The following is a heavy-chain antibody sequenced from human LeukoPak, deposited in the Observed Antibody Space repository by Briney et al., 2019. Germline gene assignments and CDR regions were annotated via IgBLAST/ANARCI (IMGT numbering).Heavy chain of an antibody. Sequence: GGSLRPSWPASAFTSNYFWIPWVRQVPGKGLVWVSGINNDGTATYYADSVKGRVTISRENANDTVYLQMNGLRAEYTTVYYCSTVSEYWGQGTLVAVCS. J-gene: IGHJ4*02. V-gene: IGHV3-74*01. CDR1: AFTSNYFW. CDR3: STVSEY. CDR2: INNDGTAT.